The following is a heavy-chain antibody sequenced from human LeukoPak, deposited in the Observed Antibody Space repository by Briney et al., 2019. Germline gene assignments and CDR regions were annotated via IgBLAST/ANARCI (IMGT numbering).Heavy chain of an antibody. Sequence: SETLSLTCTVSGGSISSSSYYWGWIRQPPGKGLEWIGSIYYSGSTYYNPSLKSRVTISVDTSKNQFSLKLSSVTAADTAVYYCARDRGASAGSAYFDYWGQGTLVTVSS. D-gene: IGHD2-2*01. CDR1: GGSISSSSYY. CDR3: ARDRGASAGSAYFDY. CDR2: IYYSGST. V-gene: IGHV4-39*07. J-gene: IGHJ4*02.